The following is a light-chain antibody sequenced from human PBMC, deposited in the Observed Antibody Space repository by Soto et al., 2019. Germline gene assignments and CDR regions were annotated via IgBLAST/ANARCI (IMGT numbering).Light chain of an antibody. J-gene: IGKJ1*01. CDR3: QQYNTYSPERT. Sequence: DIQMTQSPSTLSAFVGDRVTITCRASQSIGRWLAWYQQKPGKAPKLLIYDASSLESGVPSRFSGSGSGTEFPLTISFLHPYDFATYYCQQYNTYSPERTFGQGTKVEVK. CDR1: QSIGRW. CDR2: DAS. V-gene: IGKV1-5*01.